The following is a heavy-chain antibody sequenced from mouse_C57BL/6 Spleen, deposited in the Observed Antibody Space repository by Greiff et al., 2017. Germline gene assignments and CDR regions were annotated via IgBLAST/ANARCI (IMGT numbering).Heavy chain of an antibody. CDR3: ARKCYGKGYAMDY. CDR2: ILPGSGST. J-gene: IGHJ4*01. D-gene: IGHD1-1*01. V-gene: IGHV1-9*01. CDR1: GYTFTGYW. Sequence: VQLQQSGAELMKPGASVKLSCKATGYTFTGYWIEWVKQRPGHGLEWIGEILPGSGSTNYNEKFKGKATFTADTSSNTAYMQLNSLTTEDSSIYYCARKCYGKGYAMDYWGQGTSVTVSS.